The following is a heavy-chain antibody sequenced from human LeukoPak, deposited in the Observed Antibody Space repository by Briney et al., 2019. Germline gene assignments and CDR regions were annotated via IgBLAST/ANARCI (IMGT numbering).Heavy chain of an antibody. Sequence: SETLSLTCTVSGGSIRSGSYYWSWIRQPAGKGLEWIGRIYTSGSTNYNPSLKSRVTISVDTSKNQFSLKLSSVTAADTAVYYCARAVGAYCSSTSCYGYYFDYWGQGTLVTVSS. CDR3: ARAVGAYCSSTSCYGYYFDY. CDR1: GGSIRSGSYY. V-gene: IGHV4-61*02. CDR2: IYTSGST. J-gene: IGHJ4*02. D-gene: IGHD2-2*01.